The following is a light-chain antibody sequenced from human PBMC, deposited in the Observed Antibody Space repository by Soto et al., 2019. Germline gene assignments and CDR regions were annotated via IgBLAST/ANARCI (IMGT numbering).Light chain of an antibody. CDR2: DAS. Sequence: DIQMTQSPSTLSASVGDRVTITCRASQSISSWLAWYQQKPGKAPKVLIYDASSLESGVPSRFSGSGSGTEFTLTISRLQPDDFATYYCQQYNSYSTLGQGTKVEIK. J-gene: IGKJ1*01. V-gene: IGKV1-5*01. CDR3: QQYNSYST. CDR1: QSISSW.